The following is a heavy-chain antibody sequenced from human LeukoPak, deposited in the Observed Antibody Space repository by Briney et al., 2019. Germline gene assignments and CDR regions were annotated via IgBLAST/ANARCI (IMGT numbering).Heavy chain of an antibody. V-gene: IGHV3-64D*09. CDR1: GFTFSSYA. D-gene: IGHD2-15*01. CDR3: VKSYCSGGSCYSYYFDY. J-gene: IGHJ4*02. CDR2: ISSNGGST. Sequence: PGGSLRLSCAASGFTFSSYAMHWVRQAPGKGLEYVSAISSNGGSTYYADSVKGRFTISRDNSKNTLYLQMSSLRAEDTAVYYCVKSYCSGGSCYSYYFDYWGQGTLVTVSS.